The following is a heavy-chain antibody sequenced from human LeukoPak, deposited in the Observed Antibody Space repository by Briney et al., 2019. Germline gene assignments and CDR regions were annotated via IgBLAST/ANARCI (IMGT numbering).Heavy chain of an antibody. CDR3: VRHLGRGSGSIPWYFDY. CDR1: GGSISTSSHY. J-gene: IGHJ4*02. V-gene: IGHV4-39*01. D-gene: IGHD3-10*01. Sequence: SETLSLTCTVSGGSISTSSHYWGWIRQPPGKGLEWIGSMYYSGSTYYNPSLKSRVTISVDTSKNQFSLKLSSVTAADTAVYYCVRHLGRGSGSIPWYFDYWGQGTLVTVSS. CDR2: MYYSGST.